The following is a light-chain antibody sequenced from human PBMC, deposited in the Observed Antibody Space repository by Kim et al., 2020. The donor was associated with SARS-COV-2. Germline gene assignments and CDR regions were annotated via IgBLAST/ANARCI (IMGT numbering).Light chain of an antibody. J-gene: IGLJ3*02. CDR3: ATWDGSLNGWV. Sequence: GQKVPISCSASISNTGSNKVNCNQQLPGTAPKFLIYSNNQRPSGVPDRFSGSKSGTSASLAISGLQSEDEADYYCATWDGSLNGWVFGGGTKVTVL. CDR2: SNN. V-gene: IGLV1-44*01. CDR1: ISNTGSNK.